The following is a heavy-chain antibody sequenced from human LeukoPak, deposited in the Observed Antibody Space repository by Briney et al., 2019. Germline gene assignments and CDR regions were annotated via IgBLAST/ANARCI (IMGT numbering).Heavy chain of an antibody. CDR3: ARGRYCSADICSGGDAFDI. Sequence: SETLSLTCTVSGGSINNYHWSWIRQPAGKGLEWIGRIYTRGSTNYNPSLRSRVTMSVDTSKNQFSLKLSSVAAADTAVYYCARGRYCSADICSGGDAFDIWGQGTMVSVSS. J-gene: IGHJ3*02. V-gene: IGHV4-4*07. CDR2: IYTRGST. D-gene: IGHD2-15*01. CDR1: GGSINNYH.